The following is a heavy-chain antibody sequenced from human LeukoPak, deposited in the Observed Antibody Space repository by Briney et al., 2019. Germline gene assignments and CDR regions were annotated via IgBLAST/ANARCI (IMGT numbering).Heavy chain of an antibody. CDR3: ARYINGGLDV. Sequence: SETLSLNCSVSAASIRTNHWTWIRQPAGKGLEWIGRIYNSGNTNYNPSLKSRVTMSVDTSKNKFSLKLSSVTAADTAIYYCARYINGGLDVWGQGTTVTVSS. V-gene: IGHV4-4*07. CDR1: AASIRTNH. D-gene: IGHD2-8*01. CDR2: IYNSGNT. J-gene: IGHJ6*02.